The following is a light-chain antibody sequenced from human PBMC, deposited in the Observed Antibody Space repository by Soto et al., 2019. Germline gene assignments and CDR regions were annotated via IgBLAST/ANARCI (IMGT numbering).Light chain of an antibody. Sequence: IQFTQSPSSLSASVGDRVTITCRASQGISSFLAWYQQKPGKAPKLLIYGASTLQSGVPSRFSGSGSGTDFTLTICSLQPEDFATYYCQQLNSFPIPFGPGTKVDIK. CDR1: QGISSF. V-gene: IGKV1-9*01. CDR3: QQLNSFPIP. J-gene: IGKJ3*01. CDR2: GAS.